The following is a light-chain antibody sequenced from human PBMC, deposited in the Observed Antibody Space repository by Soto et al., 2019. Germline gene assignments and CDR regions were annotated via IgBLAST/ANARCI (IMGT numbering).Light chain of an antibody. CDR1: RSNIGNNY. Sequence: QSVLTQPPSASETPGQRVTISCSGSRSNIGNNYVNWYQQVPGTAPKLLIHTDNQRPSGVPDRFSGSKSGTSASLAISGLRSEDEADYYCAVWDDSLSGRYVFGTGTKLTVL. CDR3: AVWDDSLSGRYV. V-gene: IGLV1-47*02. CDR2: TDN. J-gene: IGLJ1*01.